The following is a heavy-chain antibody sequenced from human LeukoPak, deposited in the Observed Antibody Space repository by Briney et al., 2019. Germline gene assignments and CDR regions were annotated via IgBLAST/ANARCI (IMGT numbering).Heavy chain of an antibody. V-gene: IGHV1-69*13. J-gene: IGHJ4*02. CDR1: GGTFSSYA. D-gene: IGHD2-15*01. CDR2: IIPIFGTA. CDR3: ARAEVSYCSGGSCYSTYYFDY. Sequence: ASVTVSCKASGGTFSSYAISWVRQAPGQGLEWMGGIIPIFGTANYAQKFQGRVTITADESTSTAYMELSSLRSEDTAVYYCARAEVSYCSGGSCYSTYYFDYWGQGTLVTVSS.